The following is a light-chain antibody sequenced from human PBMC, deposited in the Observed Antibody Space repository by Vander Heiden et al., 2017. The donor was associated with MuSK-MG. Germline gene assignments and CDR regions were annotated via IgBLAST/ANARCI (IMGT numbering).Light chain of an antibody. J-gene: IGLJ2*01. CDR3: LLSVGGGASV. Sequence: QAVVTHDPSFPVSPGGTVTLTCGLTSCSVSADFSPSLYQQTPGQAPRTLMYNTFTRSSGVPDRFSGSILGNRAALTITGAQADDESDYYCLLSVGGGASVFGGGTRLTVL. CDR1: SCSVSADFS. V-gene: IGLV8-61*01. CDR2: NTF.